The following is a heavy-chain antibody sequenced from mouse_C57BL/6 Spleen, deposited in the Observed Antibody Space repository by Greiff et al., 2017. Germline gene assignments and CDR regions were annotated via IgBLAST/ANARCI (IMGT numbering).Heavy chain of an antibody. CDR2: ISYDGSN. CDR1: GYSITSGYY. CDR3: ARVLNGYFDV. Sequence: EVKLQQSGPGLVKPSQSLSLTCSVTGYSITSGYYWNWIRQFPGNKLEWMGYISYDGSNNYNPSLKNRISITRDTSKNQFFLKLNSVTTEDTATYYCARVLNGYFDVWGTGTTVTVSS. V-gene: IGHV3-6*01. J-gene: IGHJ1*03.